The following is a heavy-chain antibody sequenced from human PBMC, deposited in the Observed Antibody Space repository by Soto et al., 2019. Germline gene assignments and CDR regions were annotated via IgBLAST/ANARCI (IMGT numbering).Heavy chain of an antibody. V-gene: IGHV3-23*01. CDR1: RFTFSHYA. D-gene: IGHD2-15*01. J-gene: IGHJ1*01. CDR3: ARVNWGYCSADSCPLGSEYFQY. Sequence: EVQLSESGGRLVQPGGSLRLSCAASRFTFSHYAMTWVRQAPGKGLQWVSGISRSGGGTYYADSVKGRFTISRDNSKDILFLQMDSLRAEDTAIYYCARVNWGYCSADSCPLGSEYFQYWGQGTLVTVSS. CDR2: ISRSGGGT.